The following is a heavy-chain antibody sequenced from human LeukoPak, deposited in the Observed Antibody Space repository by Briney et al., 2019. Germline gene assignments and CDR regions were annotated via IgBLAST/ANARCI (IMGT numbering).Heavy chain of an antibody. CDR1: GGSISSSTYY. V-gene: IGHV4-39*07. Sequence: SETLSLTCTVSGGSISSSTYYWGWVRQPPGKGLEWIGSIYYSGSTNYNPSLKSRVTISVDTSKSQFSLRLSSVTAADTAVYYCARGEGYSGNWYPYFDYWGQGALVTVSS. CDR2: IYYSGST. D-gene: IGHD1-26*01. CDR3: ARGEGYSGNWYPYFDY. J-gene: IGHJ4*02.